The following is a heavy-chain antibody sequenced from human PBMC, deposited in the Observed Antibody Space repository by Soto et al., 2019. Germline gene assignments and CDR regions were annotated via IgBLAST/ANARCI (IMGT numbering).Heavy chain of an antibody. V-gene: IGHV3-11*01. CDR3: ARELEFWSGYYTIPDAFDI. Sequence: RLSCAASGFTFSDYYMSWIRQAPGKGLEWVSYISSSGSTIYYADSVKGRFTISRDNAKNSLYLQMNSLRAEDTAVYYCARELEFWSGYYTIPDAFDIWGQGTMVTVSS. CDR2: ISSSGSTI. J-gene: IGHJ3*02. CDR1: GFTFSDYY. D-gene: IGHD3-3*01.